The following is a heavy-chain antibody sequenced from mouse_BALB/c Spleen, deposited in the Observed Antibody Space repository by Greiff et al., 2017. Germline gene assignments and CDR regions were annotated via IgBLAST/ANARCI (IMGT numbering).Heavy chain of an antibody. Sequence: EVQLVESGGGLVQPGGSMKLSCVASGFTFSNYWMNWVRQSPEKGLEWVAEIRLKSNNYATHYAESVKGRFTISRDDSKSSVYLQMNNLRAEDTGIYYCTRPGYRYGGNYFDYWGQGTTLTVSS. CDR1: GFTFSNYW. D-gene: IGHD2-14*01. CDR2: IRLKSNNYAT. V-gene: IGHV6-6*02. CDR3: TRPGYRYGGNYFDY. J-gene: IGHJ2*01.